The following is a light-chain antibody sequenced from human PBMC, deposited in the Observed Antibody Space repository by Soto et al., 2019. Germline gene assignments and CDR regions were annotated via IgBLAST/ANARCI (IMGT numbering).Light chain of an antibody. Sequence: IQMTQTPCSVSASGGGRVTSTCRASQGISSWLAWYQQKPEKAPKLVIYDASSLQSGVPSRFSGSGSGTDFTLTISSLQPEDVGTYYCQQTYNIPVTFGRGTRLEIK. J-gene: IGKJ5*01. CDR3: QQTYNIPVT. CDR2: DAS. V-gene: IGKV1-12*01. CDR1: QGISSW.